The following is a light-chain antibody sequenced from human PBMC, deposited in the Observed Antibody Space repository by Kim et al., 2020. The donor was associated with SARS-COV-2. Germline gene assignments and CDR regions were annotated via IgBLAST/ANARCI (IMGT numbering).Light chain of an antibody. CDR3: QQSSRVPYS. Sequence: CATLGATVTLTWRTSQNIGTYLNWYQQKPGKAPILLIYGAFRLQSGAPARFSGSGSTTDFFLTISNLQSEDFATYFCQQSSRVPYSFGQGTKLEI. CDR2: GAF. CDR1: QNIGTY. J-gene: IGKJ2*03. V-gene: IGKV1-39*01.